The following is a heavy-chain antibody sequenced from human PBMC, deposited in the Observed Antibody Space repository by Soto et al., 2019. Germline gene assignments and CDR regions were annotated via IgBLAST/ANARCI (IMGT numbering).Heavy chain of an antibody. CDR3: AGGDEQQLDFDY. J-gene: IGHJ4*02. V-gene: IGHV1-69*02. D-gene: IGHD6-13*01. Sequence: QVQLVQSGAEVKKPGSSVKVSCKASGGTFSSYTISWVRQAPGQGLEWMGRIIPILGIANYAQKFQGRVTITADKSTSTAYMELSSLRSEDTAVYYCAGGDEQQLDFDYWGQGTLVTVSS. CDR2: IIPILGIA. CDR1: GGTFSSYT.